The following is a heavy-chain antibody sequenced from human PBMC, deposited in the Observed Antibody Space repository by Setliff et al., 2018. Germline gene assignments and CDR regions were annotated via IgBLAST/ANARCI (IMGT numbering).Heavy chain of an antibody. CDR3: ARLGAPASHDAFDI. V-gene: IGHV5-51*01. CDR2: VFSGDSDT. J-gene: IGHJ3*02. CDR1: GYRFTTYW. D-gene: IGHD6-25*01. Sequence: GESLKISCKGSGYRFTTYWIGWVRQMPGKGLEWMGIVFSGDSDTRYSPSFQGQVTMSADKSINTAYLQWSGLKASDTAMYYCARLGAPASHDAFDIWGQGTMVTVSS.